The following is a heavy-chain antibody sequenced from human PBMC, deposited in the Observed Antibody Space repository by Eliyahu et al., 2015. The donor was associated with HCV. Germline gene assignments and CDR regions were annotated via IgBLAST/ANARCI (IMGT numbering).Heavy chain of an antibody. J-gene: IGHJ4*02. D-gene: IGHD1-14*01. CDR2: IYDSGST. V-gene: IGHV4-39*01. CDR1: GGSIXSGXXH. CDR3: ARRAEVGFITPYYFDY. Sequence: QVQLQESGPGLVKPSETLSLTCXVXGGSIXSGXXHWGWIRQPPGKGLELIGIIYDSGSTYYNPTLNSRVTISVDTSNNQLSLKVRSVSATDTAVYYCARRAEVGFITPYYFDYWGPGLLVTVSS.